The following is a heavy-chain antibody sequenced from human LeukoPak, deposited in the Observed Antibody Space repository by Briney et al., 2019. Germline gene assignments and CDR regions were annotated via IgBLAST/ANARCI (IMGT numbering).Heavy chain of an antibody. J-gene: IGHJ4*02. CDR3: ARRPVERWLQGRRASSSKGYYFDY. V-gene: IGHV4-39*01. CDR1: GGSISSSSYY. D-gene: IGHD5-24*01. Sequence: SETLSLTCTVSGGSISSSSYYWGWIRQPPGKGLEWIGNIYYSGSTYYNPSLKSRVTISVDTSKNQFSLKLSSVTAADTAVYYCARRPVERWLQGRRASSSKGYYFDYWGQGTLVTVSS. CDR2: IYYSGST.